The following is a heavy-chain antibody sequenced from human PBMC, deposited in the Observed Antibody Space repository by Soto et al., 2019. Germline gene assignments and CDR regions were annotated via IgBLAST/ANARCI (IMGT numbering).Heavy chain of an antibody. CDR2: ISAYNGDT. CDR3: ARAYVSGNYYSYYGMDV. V-gene: IGHV1-18*01. J-gene: IGHJ6*02. CDR1: GYTFTSYG. Sequence: QVQLVQSGAEVKKPGASVKVSCEASGYTFTSYGISWVRQAPGQGLEWMGWISAYNGDTNYVQKLQGRVAMTTDTSTSTAYMELRSLRSDDTAVYYCARAYVSGNYYSYYGMDVWGQGTTVTVSS. D-gene: IGHD3-10*01.